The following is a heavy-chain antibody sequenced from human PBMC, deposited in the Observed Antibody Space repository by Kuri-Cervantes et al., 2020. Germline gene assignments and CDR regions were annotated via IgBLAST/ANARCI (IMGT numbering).Heavy chain of an antibody. CDR3: ARESLHLSSGSFDY. D-gene: IGHD6-25*01. J-gene: IGHJ4*02. Sequence: GSLRLSCTVSGYSISSDYYWDWIRQPPGKGLEWIGSIYHSGNTYYNPSLKSRVTISVDTSKNQFSLKLSSVTAADTAVYYCARESLHLSSGSFDYWGQGTLVTVSS. CDR2: IYHSGNT. V-gene: IGHV4-38-2*02. CDR1: GYSISSDYY.